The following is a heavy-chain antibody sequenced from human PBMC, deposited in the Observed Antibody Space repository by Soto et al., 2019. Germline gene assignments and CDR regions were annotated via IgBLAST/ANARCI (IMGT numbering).Heavy chain of an antibody. J-gene: IGHJ6*02. Sequence: GGSLILYCATSGFTFCSYSMYWVPQAPGQGLEWVSSISSSISYIYYADSVKGRFTISRDNAKNSLYLQMNSLRAEDTAVYYFARDPRCSGGSCYSSYYYYYYGMDVWGQGT. CDR3: ARDPRCSGGSCYSSYYYYYYGMDV. V-gene: IGHV3-21*01. CDR1: GFTFCSYS. D-gene: IGHD2-15*01. CDR2: ISSSISYI.